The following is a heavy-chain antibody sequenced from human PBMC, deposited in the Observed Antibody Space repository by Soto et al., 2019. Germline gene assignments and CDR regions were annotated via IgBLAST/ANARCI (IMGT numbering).Heavy chain of an antibody. V-gene: IGHV3-23*01. CDR1: GFAFSNYA. J-gene: IGHJ4*02. Sequence: GGSLRLSCAASGFAFSNYAMHWVRQAPGKGLEWVSSISTSIDATYYADSVKGRFTISRDNSKNTLYLQMNSLRAEDTAVYYCARDKHYYDSSGYSPFDYWGQGTLVTVSS. CDR2: ISTSIDAT. CDR3: ARDKHYYDSSGYSPFDY. D-gene: IGHD3-22*01.